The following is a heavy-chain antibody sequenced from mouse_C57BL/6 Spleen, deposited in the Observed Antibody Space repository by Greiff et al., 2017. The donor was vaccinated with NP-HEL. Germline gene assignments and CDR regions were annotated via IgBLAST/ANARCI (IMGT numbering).Heavy chain of an antibody. V-gene: IGHV1-59*01. CDR1: GYTFTSYW. J-gene: IGHJ3*01. CDR2: IDPSDSYT. Sequence: VQLQQPGAELVRPGTSVKLSCKASGYTFTSYWMHWVKQRPGQGLEWIGVIDPSDSYTNYNQKFKDKATLTVDTSSSTAYMQLSSLTSEDSAVYYCARGGYGSTKGGFAYWGQGTLVTVSA. CDR3: ARGGYGSTKGGFAY. D-gene: IGHD1-1*01.